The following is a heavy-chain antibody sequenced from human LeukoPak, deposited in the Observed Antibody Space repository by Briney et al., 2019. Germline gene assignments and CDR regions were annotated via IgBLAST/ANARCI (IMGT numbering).Heavy chain of an antibody. Sequence: SQTLSLTCAVSGGSISSGTYSWSWIRQPPGKGLEWIGSIYYSGSTYYNPSLKSRATISVDTSKNQFSLKLSSVTAADTAVYYCASSITIFGVVMTGVFDYWGQGTLVTVSS. V-gene: IGHV4-30-2*03. CDR2: IYYSGST. CDR3: ASSITIFGVVMTGVFDY. D-gene: IGHD3-3*01. CDR1: GGSISSGTYS. J-gene: IGHJ4*02.